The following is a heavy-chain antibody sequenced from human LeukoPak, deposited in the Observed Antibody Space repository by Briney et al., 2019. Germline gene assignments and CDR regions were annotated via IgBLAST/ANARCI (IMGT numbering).Heavy chain of an antibody. J-gene: IGHJ4*02. D-gene: IGHD2-15*01. CDR1: GYTFTRYY. Sequence: ASVKVSCKASGYTFTRYYMHWVRRAPGQGLKWMGIINPSDGSTSYAQKFQGRVTMTRDTSTSKVYMEVSSLTSEDTAVYYCARVHCSGGSCYGEVFDYWGQGTLVTVSS. V-gene: IGHV1-46*01. CDR3: ARVHCSGGSCYGEVFDY. CDR2: INPSDGST.